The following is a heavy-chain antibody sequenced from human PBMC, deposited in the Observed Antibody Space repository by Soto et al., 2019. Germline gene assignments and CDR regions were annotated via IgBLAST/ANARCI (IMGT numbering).Heavy chain of an antibody. CDR3: VRGGGGGLFDP. V-gene: IGHV3-11*06. CDR1: GFTFGDSY. CDR2: ISPGSRYP. D-gene: IGHD2-15*01. Sequence: QVQLVESGGGLVPPGGSLRLSCAGSGFTFGDSYMSWIRQAPGKGLEWLSYISPGSRYPAYADSVKGRFTISRDHAKRSLYLQMVSLTAEDTAIYYCVRGGGGGLFDPWGQGTMVTVSS. J-gene: IGHJ5*02.